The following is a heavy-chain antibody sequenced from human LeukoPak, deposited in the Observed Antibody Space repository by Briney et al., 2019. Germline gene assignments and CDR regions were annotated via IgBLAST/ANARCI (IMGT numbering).Heavy chain of an antibody. CDR3: ARPSGIAVAGTFAFDI. V-gene: IGHV1-18*01. J-gene: IGHJ3*02. Sequence: ASVKVSCKASGYTFSGYGISWVRQAPGQGLEWVGWISANNGNTNYAQKFQGRVTITRDTSASTAYMELSSLRSEDTAVYYCARPSGIAVAGTFAFDIWGQGTMVTVSS. CDR1: GYTFSGYG. D-gene: IGHD6-19*01. CDR2: ISANNGNT.